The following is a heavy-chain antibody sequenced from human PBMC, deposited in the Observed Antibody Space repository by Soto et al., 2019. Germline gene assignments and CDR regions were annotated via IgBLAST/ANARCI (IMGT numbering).Heavy chain of an antibody. Sequence: GESLKISCKGSGYYFTSYWIGWVRQMPGKGLEWMGIIYPGDSDTRYSPSFQGQVTISADKSSNTAYLQWSSLKASDTAIYYCVRHTAMKSTSYYPMYTRGRQTTVTISS. V-gene: IGHV5-51*01. CDR3: VRHTAMKSTSYYPMYT. CDR2: IYPGDSDT. D-gene: IGHD5-18*01. J-gene: IGHJ6*02. CDR1: GYYFTSYW.